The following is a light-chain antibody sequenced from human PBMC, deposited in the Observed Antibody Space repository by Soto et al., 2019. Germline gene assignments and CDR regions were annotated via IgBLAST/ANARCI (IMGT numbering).Light chain of an antibody. CDR1: QSVSSN. V-gene: IGKV3-15*01. J-gene: IGKJ1*01. CDR2: GAS. Sequence: EIVMTQSPATLSVSPGERATLSCRASQSVSSNLAWYQQKPGQAPRLLIYGASTRATGIPARFSGSGSGTXXXXXXXXLQSXDFXXXXXXXYNNWPGTFGQGTKVEIK. CDR3: XXYNNWPGT.